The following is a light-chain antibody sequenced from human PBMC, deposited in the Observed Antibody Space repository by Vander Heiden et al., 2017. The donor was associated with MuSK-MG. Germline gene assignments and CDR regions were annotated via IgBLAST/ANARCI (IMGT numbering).Light chain of an antibody. CDR2: DNN. CDR3: GAWDTRLSTVL. V-gene: IGLV1-51*01. Sequence: QSVLTQPPSVSAAPGQKVTISCSGTNSNIGNNYVSWYQQLPGTAPKLLIYDNNSRPTGIPDRFSGSKSGTSATLGITGLQPGDEADYYCGAWDTRLSTVLFGGGTKLTVL. CDR1: NSNIGNNY. J-gene: IGLJ2*01.